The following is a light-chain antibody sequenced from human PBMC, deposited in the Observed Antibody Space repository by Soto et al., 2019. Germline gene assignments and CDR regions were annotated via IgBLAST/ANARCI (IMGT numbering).Light chain of an antibody. CDR3: QQYDNLPRT. Sequence: DLQMPQSPSSLSASVGDRVTITCQASQDISNYLNWYQQKPGKAPKLLIYDASNLETGVPSRFSGSGYGTDFTFTISSLQPEDIATYYCQQYDNLPRTFGGGTKVEIK. CDR2: DAS. CDR1: QDISNY. J-gene: IGKJ4*01. V-gene: IGKV1-33*01.